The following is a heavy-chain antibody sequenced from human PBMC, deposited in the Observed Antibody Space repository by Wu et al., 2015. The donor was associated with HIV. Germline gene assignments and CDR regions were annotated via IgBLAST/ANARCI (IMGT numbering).Heavy chain of an antibody. CDR1: GGTFSSYA. CDR3: ARDQFFASFWSGYYTGAFDY. CDR2: IIPIFGTA. Sequence: QVQLVQSGAEVKKPGSSVKVSCKASGGTFSSYAISWVRQAPGQGLEWMGGIIPIFGTANYAQKFQGRVTITADESTSTAYMELSSLRSEDTAVYYCARDQFFASFWSGYYTGAFDYWGQGTLVTVSS. J-gene: IGHJ4*02. D-gene: IGHD3-3*01. V-gene: IGHV1-69*12.